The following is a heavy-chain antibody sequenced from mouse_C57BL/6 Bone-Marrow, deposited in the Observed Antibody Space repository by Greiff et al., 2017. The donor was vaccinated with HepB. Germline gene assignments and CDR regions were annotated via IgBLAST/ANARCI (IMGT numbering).Heavy chain of an antibody. Sequence: VQLQQSGAELARPGASVKLSCKASGYTFTSYDISWVKQRTGQGLEWIGEIYPRSGNTYYNEKFKGKATLTADKSSSTAYMELRSLTSEDSAVYFCARSTVLSLFDYGGQGTTLTVSS. CDR2: IYPRSGNT. CDR3: ARSTVLSLFDY. J-gene: IGHJ2*01. D-gene: IGHD2-1*01. V-gene: IGHV1-81*01. CDR1: GYTFTSYD.